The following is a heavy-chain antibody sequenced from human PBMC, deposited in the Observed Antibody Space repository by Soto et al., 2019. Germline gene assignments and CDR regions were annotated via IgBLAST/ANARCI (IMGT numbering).Heavy chain of an antibody. V-gene: IGHV1-8*01. CDR1: GYTFTSYD. CDR3: ATEAAAGTFDY. Sequence: QAQLVQSGAEVKKPGASVKVSCKASGYTFTSYDINWVRQATGQGLEWMGWMNPNSGNTGYAQKFQGRXAXTXXTSISTAYLELSSLRSEDTAVYYCATEAAAGTFDYWGQGALVTVSS. J-gene: IGHJ4*02. CDR2: MNPNSGNT. D-gene: IGHD6-13*01.